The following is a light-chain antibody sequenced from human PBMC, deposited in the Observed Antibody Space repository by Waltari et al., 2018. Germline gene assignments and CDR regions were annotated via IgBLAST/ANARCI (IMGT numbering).Light chain of an antibody. CDR2: YDI. CDR1: NIETKS. V-gene: IGLV3-21*04. J-gene: IGLJ1*01. CDR3: QVWDANNDPGV. Sequence: SYVLTQPPSVSVAPGKTARITCGGNNIETKSVHWYQQKPGQAPILVISYDIDRPSGIPERFSGSNSGNTATLTISRVEAADEADYYCQVWDANNDPGVFGTGTEVTVL.